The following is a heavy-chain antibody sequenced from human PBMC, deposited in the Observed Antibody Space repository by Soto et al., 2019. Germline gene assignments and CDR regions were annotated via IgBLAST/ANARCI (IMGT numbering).Heavy chain of an antibody. D-gene: IGHD3-3*02. J-gene: IGHJ4*02. Sequence: LSLTCNVSGRSMISYYWSWIRQPAGKGLEWIGRIYTGGNTNYNPSLKSRVTMSVDTSKSQFSLSLTSVTAADTAVYYCAREGDDRHFFFDSWGQGTLVTVSS. CDR3: AREGDDRHFFFDS. V-gene: IGHV4-4*07. CDR1: GRSMISYY. CDR2: IYTGGNT.